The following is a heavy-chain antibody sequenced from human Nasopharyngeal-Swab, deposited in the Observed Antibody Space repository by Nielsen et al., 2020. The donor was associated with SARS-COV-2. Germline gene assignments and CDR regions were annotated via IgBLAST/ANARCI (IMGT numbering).Heavy chain of an antibody. D-gene: IGHD3-22*01. CDR2: ISYDGSNK. CDR3: ASTPLDSSGYYYAFHY. Sequence: GESLKISWAASGFTFSGNTMHWVRQAPGKGLEWVAVISYDGSNKYYADSVKGRFTISRDISKNTLYLQMNSLRAEDTAVFYCASTPLDSSGYYYAFHYWGRGTLVTVSS. J-gene: IGHJ4*02. CDR1: GFTFSGNT. V-gene: IGHV3-30-3*01.